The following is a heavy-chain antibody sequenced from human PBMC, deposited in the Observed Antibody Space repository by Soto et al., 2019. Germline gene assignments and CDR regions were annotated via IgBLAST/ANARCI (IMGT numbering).Heavy chain of an antibody. CDR2: IIPIFGTA. V-gene: IGHV1-69*13. CDR3: ARRSPVFKPAAGRNSFDY. Sequence: SVKVSCKASGGTFSSYAISWVRQAPGQGLEWMGGIIPIFGTANYAQKFQGRVTITADESTSTAYMELSSLRSEDTAVYHGARRSPVFKPAAGRNSFDYWGQGTRDTVSP. D-gene: IGHD6-13*01. CDR1: GGTFSSYA. J-gene: IGHJ4*02.